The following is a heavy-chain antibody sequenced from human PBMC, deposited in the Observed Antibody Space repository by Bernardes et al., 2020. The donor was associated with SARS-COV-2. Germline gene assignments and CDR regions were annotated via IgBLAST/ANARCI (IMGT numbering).Heavy chain of an antibody. CDR2: INHSGST. Sequence: SETLSLTCAVYDGSFIGSYWSWIRQPPGPGLEWIGEINHSGSTKYNASLKSRVTISVDTSKNQFSLKLISVIAADTAVYYCARSPKIGSSYYYGMDVWGQGTTVTVSS. CDR3: ARSPKIGSSYYYGMDV. D-gene: IGHD3-16*01. CDR1: DGSFIGSY. V-gene: IGHV4-34*01. J-gene: IGHJ6*02.